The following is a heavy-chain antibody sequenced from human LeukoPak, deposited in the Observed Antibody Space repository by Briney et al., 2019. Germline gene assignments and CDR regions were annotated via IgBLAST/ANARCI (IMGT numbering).Heavy chain of an antibody. CDR3: ARVSKYSSGWFLDY. CDR1: GGTFSSYA. D-gene: IGHD6-19*01. CDR2: IIPIFGTA. Sequence: RASVKVSCKASGGTFSSYAISWVRQAPGQGLEWMGGIIPIFGTANYAQKFQGRVTITADESTSTAYMELSSLRSEDTAVYYCARVSKYSSGWFLDYWGQGTLVTVSS. V-gene: IGHV1-69*13. J-gene: IGHJ4*02.